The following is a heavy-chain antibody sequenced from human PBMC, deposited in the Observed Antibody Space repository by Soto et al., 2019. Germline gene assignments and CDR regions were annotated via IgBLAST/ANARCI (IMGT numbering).Heavy chain of an antibody. CDR3: ARESTLDIGYYFDY. V-gene: IGHV3-33*01. Sequence: QVQLVESGGGVVQPGRSLRLSCAASGFTFSSYGMHWVRQAPGKGLEWVAVIWYDGSNKYYADSVKGRFTISRDNSKNTLYLQMNSLRAEDTAVYCCARESTLDIGYYFDYWGQGTLVTVSS. J-gene: IGHJ4*02. D-gene: IGHD3-10*01. CDR1: GFTFSSYG. CDR2: IWYDGSNK.